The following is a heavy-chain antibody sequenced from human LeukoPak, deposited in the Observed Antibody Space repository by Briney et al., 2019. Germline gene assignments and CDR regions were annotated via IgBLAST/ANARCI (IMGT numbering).Heavy chain of an antibody. CDR1: GFTFSSYA. J-gene: IGHJ4*02. D-gene: IGHD3-3*01. CDR3: ARVRTGFEGY. CDR2: ISGSGGGT. V-gene: IGHV3-23*01. Sequence: GGSLRLSCAASGFTFSSYAMSWVRQAPGKGLEWVSTISGSGGGTYYADSVKGRFTISRDNSRNTLYLQMNSLRAEDTALYYCARVRTGFEGYWGQGTLVTVSS.